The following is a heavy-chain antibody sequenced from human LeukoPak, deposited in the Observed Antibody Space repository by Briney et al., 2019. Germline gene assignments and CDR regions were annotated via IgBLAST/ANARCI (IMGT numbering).Heavy chain of an antibody. CDR3: ARAASIVVVPAAMSFDY. CDR2: INPNSSGT. J-gene: IGHJ4*02. Sequence: ASVKVSCKASGYTFTGYYMHWVRQAPGQGLEWMGWINPNSSGTNYAQKFQGWVTMTRDTSISTAYMELSRLRSDDTAVYYCARAASIVVVPAAMSFDYWGQGTLVTVSS. V-gene: IGHV1-2*04. CDR1: GYTFTGYY. D-gene: IGHD2-2*01.